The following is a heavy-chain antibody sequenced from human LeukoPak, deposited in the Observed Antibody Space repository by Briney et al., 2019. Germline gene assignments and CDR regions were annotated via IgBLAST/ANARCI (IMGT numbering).Heavy chain of an antibody. D-gene: IGHD3-3*01. V-gene: IGHV3-73*01. CDR2: ITTKANTYAT. Sequence: GGSLKLSCAASGFTFSGCDMHWVRQASGKGVEWVGRITTKANTYATAYAASLKGRFTISRDDSTNTAYLQMNNLRIEDTAVYYCTTYKSGHYWGQGVLVTVSS. CDR3: TTYKSGHY. J-gene: IGHJ4*02. CDR1: GFTFSGCD.